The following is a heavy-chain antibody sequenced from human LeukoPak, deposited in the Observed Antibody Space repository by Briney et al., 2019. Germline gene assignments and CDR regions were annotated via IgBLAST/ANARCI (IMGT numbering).Heavy chain of an antibody. J-gene: IGHJ6*02. CDR1: GFTFSSYA. D-gene: IGHD2-15*01. V-gene: IGHV3-30*04. Sequence: GGSLRLSCAASGFTFSSYAMHWVRQAPGKGLEWVAVISYDGSNKYYADSVKGRFTISRDNYKNTLYLQMNSLRAEDTAVYYCARDRACSGGSCNHYYYYGMDVWGQGTTVTVSS. CDR2: ISYDGSNK. CDR3: ARDRACSGGSCNHYYYYGMDV.